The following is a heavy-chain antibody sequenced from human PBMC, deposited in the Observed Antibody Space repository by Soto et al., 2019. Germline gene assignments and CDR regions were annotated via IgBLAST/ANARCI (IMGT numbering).Heavy chain of an antibody. V-gene: IGHV3-33*01. CDR1: GFNFSDYG. CDR3: ARPYYYESGMKFWLYYYGLDV. CDR2: IWHDGSNK. Sequence: QVQLVESGGGVVQPGRSLRLSCEASGFNFSDYGMHWVRQAPGKGLEWVAVIWHDGSNKYYADSVKGRFTLTRDNSKNMVYLQMNSLRAEDKGVYYCARPYYYESGMKFWLYYYGLDVWGQGTTVTVSS. J-gene: IGHJ6*02. D-gene: IGHD3-10*01.